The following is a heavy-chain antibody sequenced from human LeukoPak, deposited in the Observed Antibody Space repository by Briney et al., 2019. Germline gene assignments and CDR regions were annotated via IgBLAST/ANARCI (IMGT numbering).Heavy chain of an antibody. Sequence: ASVKVSCKASGYTFTSYGISWVRQAPGQGLEWMGIINPSGGSTSYAQKFQGRVTMTRDTSTSTVYMELSSLRSEDTAVYYCARGDQYYDILTGTYGMDVWGQGTTVTVSS. V-gene: IGHV1-46*01. J-gene: IGHJ6*02. CDR2: INPSGGST. CDR1: GYTFTSYG. CDR3: ARGDQYYDILTGTYGMDV. D-gene: IGHD3-9*01.